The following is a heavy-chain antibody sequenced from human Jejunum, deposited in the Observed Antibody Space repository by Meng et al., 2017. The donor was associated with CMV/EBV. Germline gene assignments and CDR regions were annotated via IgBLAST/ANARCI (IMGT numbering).Heavy chain of an antibody. D-gene: IGHD2-2*01. CDR3: ARDFWSSSSSS. Sequence: CAVSGGSISSGSWLKWVRQPPGKGLEWIGEIYHTGSTNYNPSLESRVTISVDKSKNQFSLKLSSVTAADTAVYYCARDFWSSSSSSWGQGTLVTVSS. CDR1: GGSISSGSW. V-gene: IGHV4-4*02. CDR2: IYHTGST. J-gene: IGHJ5*02.